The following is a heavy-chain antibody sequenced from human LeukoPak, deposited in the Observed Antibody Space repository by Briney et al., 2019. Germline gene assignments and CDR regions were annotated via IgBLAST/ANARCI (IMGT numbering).Heavy chain of an antibody. CDR3: AKDRVGNSYGYWYFDY. J-gene: IGHJ4*02. Sequence: GGSLRLSCAAPGFTFSSYAMSWVRQAPGKGLEWVSAISGSGGSTYYADSVKGRFTISRDNSKNTLYLQMNSLRAEDTAVYYCAKDRVGNSYGYWYFDYWGQGTLVTVSS. D-gene: IGHD5-18*01. CDR2: ISGSGGST. CDR1: GFTFSSYA. V-gene: IGHV3-23*01.